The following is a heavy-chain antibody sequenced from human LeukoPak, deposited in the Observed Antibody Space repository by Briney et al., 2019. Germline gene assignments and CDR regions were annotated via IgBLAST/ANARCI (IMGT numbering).Heavy chain of an antibody. J-gene: IGHJ4*02. CDR3: AKRYSGSSGLYNFDY. Sequence: GGSLRLSCAASRFTFSSYAMTWVRQPPGQGLEGVSSITGSTGSTYYADSVKVRFTISRDNSKNTLYLQMNSLRAEHTSVYYCAKRYSGSSGLYNFDYWGQGTLVTVSS. CDR2: ITGSTGST. CDR1: RFTFSSYA. V-gene: IGHV3-23*01. D-gene: IGHD1-26*01.